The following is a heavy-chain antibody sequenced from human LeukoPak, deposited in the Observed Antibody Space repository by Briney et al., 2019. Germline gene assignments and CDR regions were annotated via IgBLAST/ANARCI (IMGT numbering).Heavy chain of an antibody. Sequence: SETLSLTCTVSGGSISGSYWSWIRQPPGKRLEWIGYIYYSGSTNYNPSLKSRVTISVDTSKNQFSLKLTSVTAADTAVYYCAREGRQDYVYFDYWGQGSLVTVSS. CDR2: IYYSGST. J-gene: IGHJ4*02. V-gene: IGHV4-59*01. D-gene: IGHD4-17*01. CDR3: AREGRQDYVYFDY. CDR1: GGSISGSY.